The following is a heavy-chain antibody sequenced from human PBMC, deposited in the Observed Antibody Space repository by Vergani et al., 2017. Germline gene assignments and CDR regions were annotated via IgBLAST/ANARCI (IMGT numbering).Heavy chain of an antibody. V-gene: IGHV3-23*01. CDR2: ISGSGGNT. D-gene: IGHD5-24*01. CDR3: GRESDNYN. J-gene: IGHJ4*02. CDR1: GFTFSSYA. Sequence: EVQLLESGGGLVQPGGSLRLSCGASGFTFSSYAMTWVRQAPGKGLEWVSAISGSGGNTFYTDSVKGRFTISRDNSKDTLYLQMNSLRVEDTAIYYCGRESDNYNWGQGTLVTVSS.